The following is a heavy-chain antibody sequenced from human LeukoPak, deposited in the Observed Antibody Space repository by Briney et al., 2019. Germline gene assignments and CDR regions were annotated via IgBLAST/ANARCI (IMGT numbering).Heavy chain of an antibody. CDR2: ISYSGST. CDR1: VDSISSRDYY. J-gene: IGHJ5*02. Sequence: SQTLSLTCTVSVDSISSRDYYWSWIRQPPGKGLEWIGYISYSGSTYYNPSLKSRLTISVDTSKNQFSLNLTSVTATDTAMYYCARRVLIDHFFDPWGQGTLVTVSS. V-gene: IGHV4-30-4*01. D-gene: IGHD2-8*01. CDR3: ARRVLIDHFFDP.